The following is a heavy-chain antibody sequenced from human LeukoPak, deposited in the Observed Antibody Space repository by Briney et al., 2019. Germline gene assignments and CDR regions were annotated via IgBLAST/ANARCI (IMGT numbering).Heavy chain of an antibody. CDR1: GGSISSYY. V-gene: IGHV4-59*08. J-gene: IGHJ4*02. Sequence: PSETLSLTCTVSGGSISSYYWSWIRQPPGKGLEWIGYIYYSGSTNYNPSLKSRVTISVDTSKNQFSLKLSSVTAADTAVYYCARHGGYGGNPMLYYFDYWGQGTLVTVSS. CDR3: ARHGGYGGNPMLYYFDY. CDR2: IYYSGST. D-gene: IGHD4-23*01.